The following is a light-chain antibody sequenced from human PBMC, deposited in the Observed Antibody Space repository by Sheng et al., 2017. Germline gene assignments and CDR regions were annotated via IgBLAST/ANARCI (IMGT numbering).Light chain of an antibody. V-gene: IGKV3-11*01. CDR3: QQRSNWPFT. Sequence: TQSPSTLSASVGDRVTITCRASQTVRGYLAWYQQKPGQAPRLLIYDASNRATGIPARFSGSGSGTDFTLTISSLEPEDFAVYYCQQRSNWPFTFGGGTKVEI. CDR1: QTVRGY. J-gene: IGKJ4*01. CDR2: DAS.